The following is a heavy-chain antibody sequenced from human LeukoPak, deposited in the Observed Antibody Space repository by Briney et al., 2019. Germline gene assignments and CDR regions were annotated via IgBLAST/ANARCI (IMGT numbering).Heavy chain of an antibody. CDR1: GFTVSSNY. CDR2: IYSGGST. D-gene: IGHD3-10*01. CDR3: ARHLYYGSGSYYFDY. Sequence: GGSLRLSCAASGFTVSSNYMSWVRQAPGKGLEWVSVIYSGGSTYYADSVKGRFTISRDNSNNTLYLQMNSLRVDDTAVYYCARHLYYGSGSYYFDYWGQGTLVTVSS. J-gene: IGHJ4*02. V-gene: IGHV3-66*04.